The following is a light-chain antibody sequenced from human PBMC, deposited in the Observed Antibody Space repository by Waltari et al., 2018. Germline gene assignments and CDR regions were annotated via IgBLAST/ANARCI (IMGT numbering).Light chain of an antibody. CDR2: GSS. V-gene: IGKV3-20*01. J-gene: IGKJ3*01. CDR1: ESVTGNY. Sequence: EIVLTQSPGTLSLSPGERATLSCRASESVTGNYLVWYKQKPGQAPRVLIYGSSKRATGIPDRFSGSGSGRDFTLTISRLEPEDFAMYYCQHYDGSPYTFGPGTKLEIK. CDR3: QHYDGSPYT.